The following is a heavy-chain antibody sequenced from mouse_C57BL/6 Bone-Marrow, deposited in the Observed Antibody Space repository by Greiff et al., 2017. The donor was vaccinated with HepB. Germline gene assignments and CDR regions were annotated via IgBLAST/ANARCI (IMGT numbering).Heavy chain of an antibody. CDR3: AREGSTLDY. Sequence: VQVVESGAELVRPGASVKLSCKASGYTFTDYYINWVKQRPGQGLEWIARIYPGSGNTYYNEKFKGKATLTAEKSSSTAYMQLSSLTSEDSAVYFCAREGSTLDYWGQGTTLTVSS. J-gene: IGHJ2*01. CDR2: IYPGSGNT. V-gene: IGHV1-76*01. CDR1: GYTFTDYY. D-gene: IGHD5-1*01.